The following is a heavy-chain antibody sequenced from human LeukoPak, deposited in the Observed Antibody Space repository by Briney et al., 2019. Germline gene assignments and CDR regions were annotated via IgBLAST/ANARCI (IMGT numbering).Heavy chain of an antibody. D-gene: IGHD3-22*01. Sequence: GGSLRLSCAASKFTFSRYWMHWVRQSPGKGLVWVSRINSDGSTTSHADSVKGRFTISRDNAKNTLYLQMNSLRDEDTAVYYCVRALYDGSSPDAFDIWGQGTMVTVSS. CDR3: VRALYDGSSPDAFDI. J-gene: IGHJ3*02. CDR2: INSDGSTT. CDR1: KFTFSRYW. V-gene: IGHV3-74*01.